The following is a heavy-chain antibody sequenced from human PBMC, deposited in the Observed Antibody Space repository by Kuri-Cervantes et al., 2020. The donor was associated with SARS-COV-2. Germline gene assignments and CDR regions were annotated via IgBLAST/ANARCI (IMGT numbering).Heavy chain of an antibody. V-gene: IGHV4-39*01. CDR3: ARRWFDFWSGYYIFDY. CDR1: GGSISSYY. J-gene: IGHJ4*02. Sequence: ESLKISCTVSGGSISSYYWSWIRQPPGKGLEWIGSIYYSGSTYYNPSLRSRVTISVDTSKNQFSLKLSSVTAADTAVYYCARRWFDFWSGYYIFDYWGQGTLVTVSS. D-gene: IGHD3-3*01. CDR2: IYYSGST.